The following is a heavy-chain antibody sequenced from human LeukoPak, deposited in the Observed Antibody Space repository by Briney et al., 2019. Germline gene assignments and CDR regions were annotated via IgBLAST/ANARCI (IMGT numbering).Heavy chain of an antibody. V-gene: IGHV1-2*02. J-gene: IGHJ4*02. CDR1: GYTFTGYY. Sequence: ASVKVSCKASGYTFTGYYMHWVRQAPGQGLEWMGWINPNSGGTNYAQKFQGRVTMTRDTSISTAYMELSRPRSDDTAVYYCARDQRGEWYDSDFWSGYYTFRFDYWGQGTLVTVSS. CDR2: INPNSGGT. D-gene: IGHD3-3*01. CDR3: ARDQRGEWYDSDFWSGYYTFRFDY.